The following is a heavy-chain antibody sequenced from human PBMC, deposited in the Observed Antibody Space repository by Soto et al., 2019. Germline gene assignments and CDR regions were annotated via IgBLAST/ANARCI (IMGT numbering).Heavy chain of an antibody. CDR1: GYTFTNHG. V-gene: IGHV1-18*04. Sequence: QVELVQSGVEVKKPGASVKVSCKASGYTFTNHGLSWVRQAPGQGLEWMGWISASNGDTNYAQKFLGRVTVTTDTSTSTGYMELSSLKSEDTAVSYCARMVRGSKIDYYYYMDVWGKGTTVTVSS. D-gene: IGHD3-10*01. CDR3: ARMVRGSKIDYYYYMDV. CDR2: ISASNGDT. J-gene: IGHJ6*03.